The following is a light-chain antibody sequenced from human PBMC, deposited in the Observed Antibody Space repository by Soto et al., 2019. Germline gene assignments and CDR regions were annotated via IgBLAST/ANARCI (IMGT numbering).Light chain of an antibody. Sequence: ETVMTQSPATLSVSPGEGVTLSCRSSQGIGDTLAWYQHKPGQTPRLLIYGASSRAAGIPDRFSGSGSGTDFTLTISRLEPEDFAVYYCQQYGSSLGITFGGGTKVDIK. V-gene: IGKV3-20*01. J-gene: IGKJ4*01. CDR3: QQYGSSLGIT. CDR2: GAS. CDR1: QGIGDT.